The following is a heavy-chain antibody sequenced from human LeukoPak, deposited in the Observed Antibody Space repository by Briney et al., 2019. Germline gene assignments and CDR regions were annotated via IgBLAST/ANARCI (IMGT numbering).Heavy chain of an antibody. CDR3: ARGVVPAAFDY. CDR2: ISSSSDHI. Sequence: GGSLRLSCAASGFTFSSYSMNWVRQAPGKGLEWVSSISSSSDHIAYADSVKGRFTISRDNAKNALYLQVNSLRAEDTAVYYCARGVVPAAFDYWGQETLVTVSS. V-gene: IGHV3-21*01. CDR1: GFTFSSYS. D-gene: IGHD2-2*01. J-gene: IGHJ4*02.